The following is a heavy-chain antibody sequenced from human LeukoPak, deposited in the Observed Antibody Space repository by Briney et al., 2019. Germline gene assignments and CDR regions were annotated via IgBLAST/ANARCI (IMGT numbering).Heavy chain of an antibody. CDR2: FDPEDGET. V-gene: IGHV1-24*01. Sequence: ASVTVSYKVSGYTLTELSMHWVRQAPGKGLEWMGGFDPEDGETIYAQKFQGRVTMTEDTSTDTAYMELSSLRSEDTAVYYCATLGLVGATPTFDYWGQGTLVTVSS. CDR1: GYTLTELS. D-gene: IGHD1-26*01. CDR3: ATLGLVGATPTFDY. J-gene: IGHJ4*02.